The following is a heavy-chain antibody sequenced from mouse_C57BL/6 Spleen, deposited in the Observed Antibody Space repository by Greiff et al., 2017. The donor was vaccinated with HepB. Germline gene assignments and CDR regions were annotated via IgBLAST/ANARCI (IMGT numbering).Heavy chain of an antibody. CDR1: GYTFTSYW. V-gene: IGHV1-69*01. D-gene: IGHD2-4*01. J-gene: IGHJ3*01. CDR3: ANDYDGGFAY. CDR2: IDPSDSYT. Sequence: QVQLQQPGAELVMPGASVKLSCKASGYTFTSYWMHWVKQRPGQGLEWIGEIDPSDSYTNYNQKFKGKSTLTVDKSSSTAYMQLSSLTSEDSAVYYCANDYDGGFAYWGQGTLVTVSA.